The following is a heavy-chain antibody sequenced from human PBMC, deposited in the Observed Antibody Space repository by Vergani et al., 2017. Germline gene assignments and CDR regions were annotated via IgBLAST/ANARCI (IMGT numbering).Heavy chain of an antibody. J-gene: IGHJ1*01. CDR3: EKGGGSGFYHEYFQH. CDR2: IIGIGGST. D-gene: IGHD6-19*01. Sequence: EVQLLESGGGLVQPGGSLRLSCAASGFTFSSYAMSWVRQAPGKGVEWVSAIIGIGGSTYYAASVKGRFTISRDNSKNTLYLQMNSLRAENTAVYYWEKGGGSGFYHEYFQHWGQGTLVTVSS. V-gene: IGHV3-23*01. CDR1: GFTFSSYA.